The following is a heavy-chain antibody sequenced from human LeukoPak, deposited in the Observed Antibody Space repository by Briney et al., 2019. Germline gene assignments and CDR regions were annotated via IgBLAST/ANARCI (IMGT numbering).Heavy chain of an antibody. V-gene: IGHV1-18*01. CDR3: ARGSAVVTAPNQFDY. Sequence: GASVKVSCKASGYTFTSYGISWVRQAPGQGLEWMGWISAYNGNTNYAQKLQGRVTMTTDTSTSTAYMELRSLRSDDTAVYYCARGSAVVTAPNQFDYWGQGTLVTVSS. J-gene: IGHJ4*02. D-gene: IGHD2-21*02. CDR2: ISAYNGNT. CDR1: GYTFTSYG.